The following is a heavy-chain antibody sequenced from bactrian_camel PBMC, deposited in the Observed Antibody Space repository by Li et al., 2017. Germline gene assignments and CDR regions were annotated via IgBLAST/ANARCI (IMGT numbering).Heavy chain of an antibody. J-gene: IGHJ4*01. Sequence: HVQLVESGGGSVEAGGSLRLSCTVSGYTGSSSCMGWFRQAPGKEREGVAVIDSDDYTYHRDSVKGRFTISTDRDKRTLFLQMNSLKPEDTAMYFCAATRQLVPVDVFVRQGVDVGPRYTYWGQGTQVTVS. CDR3: AATRQLVPVDVFVRQGVDVGPRYTY. CDR1: GYTGSSSC. D-gene: IGHD5*01. CDR2: IDSDDYT. V-gene: IGHV3S55*01.